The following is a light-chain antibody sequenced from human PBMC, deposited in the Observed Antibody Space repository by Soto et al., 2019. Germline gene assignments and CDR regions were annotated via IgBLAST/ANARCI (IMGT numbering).Light chain of an antibody. CDR2: DVS. CDR1: SSDVGGYNY. J-gene: IGLJ2*01. CDR3: SSYTSSSTLV. V-gene: IGLV2-14*01. Sequence: QSALTQPASVSGSPGQSITISCTGTSSDVGGYNYVSWYQQHPGKAPKLMIYDVSNRPSGVSNRFSGSKSGNTASLTISGLQAEDEADYYCSSYTSSSTLVFGGGTKGTV.